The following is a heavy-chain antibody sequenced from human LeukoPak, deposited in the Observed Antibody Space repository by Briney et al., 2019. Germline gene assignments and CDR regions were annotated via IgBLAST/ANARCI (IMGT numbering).Heavy chain of an antibody. J-gene: IGHJ4*01. Sequence: TGGSLRLSCAASGFTFSNSAMSWVRQAPGKGLEWVSTLSGSEITTYYADSVKGRFTISRDNSKNTLYLQMNTLRVEDSAFYCAKGIYSSGWSCFDYWGHGTLVTVSS. V-gene: IGHV3-23*01. CDR2: LSGSEITT. CDR3: AKGIYSSGWSCFDY. D-gene: IGHD6-19*01. CDR1: GFTFSNSA.